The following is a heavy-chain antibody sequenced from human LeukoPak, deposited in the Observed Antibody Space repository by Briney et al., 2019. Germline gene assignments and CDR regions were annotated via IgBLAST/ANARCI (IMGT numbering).Heavy chain of an antibody. CDR2: ISCSGDNT. Sequence: GGSLRLSCAASGFTFSCYAMSWVRQAPGKGLEWVSGISCSGDNTYYAASVKGRFTISRDNSKNTLYVQVNSLGTEDTAAYYCAKGSYYDCSGSFYFDYWGQGTLVTVSS. CDR3: AKGSYYDCSGSFYFDY. J-gene: IGHJ4*02. CDR1: GFTFSCYA. D-gene: IGHD3-22*01. V-gene: IGHV3-23*01.